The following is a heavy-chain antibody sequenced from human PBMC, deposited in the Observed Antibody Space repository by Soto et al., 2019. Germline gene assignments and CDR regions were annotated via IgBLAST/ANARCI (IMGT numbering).Heavy chain of an antibody. V-gene: IGHV4-39*01. D-gene: IGHD1-26*01. CDR3: ARLLSYYPFYYYMDV. CDR1: SGSISSSSYF. J-gene: IGHJ6*03. Sequence: PSETLSLTCTVSSGSISSSSYFWGWIRQPPGKGLEWIGNIYYSGSTYYNPSLKSRVTISVDTSKNQFSLKLSSVTAADTAVYYCARLLSYYPFYYYMDVWGKGTTVTVSS. CDR2: IYYSGST.